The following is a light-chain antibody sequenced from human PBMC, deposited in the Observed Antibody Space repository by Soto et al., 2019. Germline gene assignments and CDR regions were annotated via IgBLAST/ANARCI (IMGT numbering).Light chain of an antibody. CDR1: QSVLYSSNNKNY. V-gene: IGKV4-1*01. CDR2: WAS. Sequence: DIVTTQSPDSLAVSLGERATINCKSSQSVLYSSNNKNYLAWYQQKPGQPPKLLIYWASTRESGVPDRFSGSGSGTDFTLTISSLQAEDVAAYYCQQYYSSPLTFGGGTKVEIK. CDR3: QQYYSSPLT. J-gene: IGKJ4*01.